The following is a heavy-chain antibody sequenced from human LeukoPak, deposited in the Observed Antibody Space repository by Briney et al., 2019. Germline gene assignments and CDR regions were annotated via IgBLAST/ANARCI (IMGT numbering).Heavy chain of an antibody. CDR3: ATYGYGSPS. D-gene: IGHD5-18*01. V-gene: IGHV4-34*01. Sequence: SETLSLTCAVYGGSFSGYYWSWIRQPPGKGLEWIGEINHSGSTNYNPSLKSRVSISVDTSKNQFSLKLSSVTAADTAVYYCATYGYGSPSWGQGTLVTVSS. CDR2: INHSGST. CDR1: GGSFSGYY. J-gene: IGHJ4*02.